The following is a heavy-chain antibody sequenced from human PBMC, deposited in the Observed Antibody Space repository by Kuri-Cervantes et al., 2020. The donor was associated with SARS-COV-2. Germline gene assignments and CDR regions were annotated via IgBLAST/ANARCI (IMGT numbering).Heavy chain of an antibody. CDR2: IRGGGSTI. J-gene: IGHJ4*02. CDR1: GFTFSSFS. V-gene: IGHV3-48*01. CDR3: ARGGQWLVLGNGSIDY. Sequence: GESLKISCAASGFTFSSFSMNWVRQAPGRGLEWVSYIRGGGSTIFYADSVKGRFTISGDNAKSSIYLQMNSLRAEDTAVYYCARGGQWLVLGNGSIDYWGQGTLVTVSS. D-gene: IGHD6-19*01.